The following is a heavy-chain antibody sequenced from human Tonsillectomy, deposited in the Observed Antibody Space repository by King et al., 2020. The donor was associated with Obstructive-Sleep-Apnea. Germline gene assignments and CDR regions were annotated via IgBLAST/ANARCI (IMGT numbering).Heavy chain of an antibody. CDR1: GFTFSSFW. D-gene: IGHD3-16*02. V-gene: IGHV3-7*03. CDR3: ARVGYDDVWGSYHSDY. CDR2: IRQDGRGK. Sequence: VQLVESGGGLVQPGGSRRLSCAASGFTFSSFWMNWVRQAPGKGREGVANIRQDGRGKNYGDFVKGRFTISRDNAKNSLFLQMNSLRAEDTAVYYCARVGYDDVWGSYHSDYWGQGTLVTVSS. J-gene: IGHJ4*02.